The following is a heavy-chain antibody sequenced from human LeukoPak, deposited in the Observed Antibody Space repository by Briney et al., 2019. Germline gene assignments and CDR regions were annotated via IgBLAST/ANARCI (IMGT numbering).Heavy chain of an antibody. Sequence: GRSLRLSCAASGFTFSDYYMSWIRQAPGKGLEWVSYISSSSSYTNYADSVKGRFTISRDNAKNSLYLQMNSLRAEDTAVYYCARGEREVHGSGTHYWGQGTLVAVSS. CDR3: ARGEREVHGSGTHY. CDR2: ISSSSSYT. D-gene: IGHD3-10*01. V-gene: IGHV3-11*06. CDR1: GFTFSDYY. J-gene: IGHJ4*02.